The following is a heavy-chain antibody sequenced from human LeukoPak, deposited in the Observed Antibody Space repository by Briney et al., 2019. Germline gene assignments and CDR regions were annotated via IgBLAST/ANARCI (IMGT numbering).Heavy chain of an antibody. D-gene: IGHD6-19*01. V-gene: IGHV3-21*01. CDR2: ISSSSSYI. J-gene: IGHJ4*02. Sequence: QPGGSLRLSCAASGFTFSRYWMTWVRQAPGKGLEWVSSISSSSSYIYYADSVKGRFTISRDNAKNSLYLQMNSLRAEDTAVYYCARGGVYSSGWYVDYWGQGTLVTVSS. CDR1: GFTFSRYW. CDR3: ARGGVYSSGWYVDY.